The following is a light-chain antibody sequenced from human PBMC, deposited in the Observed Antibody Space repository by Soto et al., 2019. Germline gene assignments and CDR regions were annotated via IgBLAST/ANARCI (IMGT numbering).Light chain of an antibody. J-gene: IGKJ1*01. CDR3: QRYDSFRT. CDR2: GVS. CDR1: QSVRPNF. V-gene: IGKV3-20*01. Sequence: EIVLTQFPGTLSLSPGERATLSCRASQSVRPNFLAWYQQKPAQAPRLLIYGVSDRATGIPDRFSGSGSGTDFTLTITRLEPEDFAMYYCQRYDSFRTFGQGTKVDI.